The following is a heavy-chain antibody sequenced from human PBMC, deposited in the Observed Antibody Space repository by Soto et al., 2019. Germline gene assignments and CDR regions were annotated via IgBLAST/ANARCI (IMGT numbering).Heavy chain of an antibody. CDR1: RASIYTYS. V-gene: IGHV4-4*07. D-gene: IGHD1-26*01. CDR2: IYSSGSA. J-gene: IGHJ4*02. CDR3: ATIVGANDY. Sequence: SETLSLTCTVSRASIYTYSWTWIRQPAGKGLQWIGHIYSSGSANYSPSLKSRVSMSVDSSKNQISLKLSSVTAADTAVYYCATIVGANDYWGQGTQVTVSS.